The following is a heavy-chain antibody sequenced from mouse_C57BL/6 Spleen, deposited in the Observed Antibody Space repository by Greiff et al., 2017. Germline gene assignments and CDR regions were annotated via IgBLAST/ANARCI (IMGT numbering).Heavy chain of an antibody. CDR3: TGLYYYFDY. D-gene: IGHD2-1*01. CDR1: GYTFTDYE. J-gene: IGHJ2*01. V-gene: IGHV1-15*01. CDR2: IDPETGGT. Sequence: VKLQQSGAELVRPGASVTLSCKASGYTFTDYEMHWVKQTPVHGLEWIGAIDPETGGTAYNQKFKGKAILTADKSSSTAYMELRSLTSEDSAVYYCTGLYYYFDYWGQGTTLTVSS.